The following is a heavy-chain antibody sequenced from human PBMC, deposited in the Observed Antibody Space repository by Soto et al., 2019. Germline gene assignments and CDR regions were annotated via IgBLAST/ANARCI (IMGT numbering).Heavy chain of an antibody. J-gene: IGHJ4*02. Sequence: QVQLQQWGAGLLKPSETLSLTCAVYGGSFSGYYWSWIRQPPGKGLEWIGEINHSGSTNYNPSLKSRVTISVDTSKNQFSLKLSSVTAADTAVYYCARDYYDSSDRPTIDYWGQGTLVTVSS. CDR3: ARDYYDSSDRPTIDY. CDR2: INHSGST. D-gene: IGHD3-22*01. V-gene: IGHV4-34*01. CDR1: GGSFSGYY.